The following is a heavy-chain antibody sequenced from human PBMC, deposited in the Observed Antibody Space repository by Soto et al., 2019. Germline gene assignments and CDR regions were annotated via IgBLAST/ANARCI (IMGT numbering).Heavy chain of an antibody. Sequence: QVQLVQSGSEVKKPGASVKVSCKASGYPFSDNQIHWLRRAPGQGHAWMGRINPKSDDTNYAQKIQRRVTMTRDTSIDTAYLELTGLTSDDTATYYCARKHSLDYIRWGLDPWGQGTLVTVSS. CDR2: INPKSDDT. D-gene: IGHD4-4*01. CDR3: ARKHSLDYIRWGLDP. CDR1: GYPFSDNQ. V-gene: IGHV1-2*02. J-gene: IGHJ5*02.